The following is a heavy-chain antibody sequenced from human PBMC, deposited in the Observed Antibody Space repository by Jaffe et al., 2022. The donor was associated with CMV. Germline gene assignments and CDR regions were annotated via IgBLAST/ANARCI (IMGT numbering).Heavy chain of an antibody. CDR2: INSDGSST. J-gene: IGHJ3*02. CDR1: GFTFSSYW. V-gene: IGHV3-74*01. CDR3: ARVGAYDILTGADAFDI. Sequence: EVQLVESGGGLVQPGGSLRLSCAASGFTFSSYWMHWVRQAPGKGLVWVSRINSDGSSTSYADSVKGRFTISRDNAKNTLYLQMNSLRAEDTAVYYCARVGAYDILTGADAFDIWGQGTMVTVSS. D-gene: IGHD3-9*01.